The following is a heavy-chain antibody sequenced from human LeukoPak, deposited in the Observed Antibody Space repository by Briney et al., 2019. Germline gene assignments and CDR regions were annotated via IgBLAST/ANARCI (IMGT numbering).Heavy chain of an antibody. CDR3: ARRKPAGWFDP. CDR2: IYYTGST. J-gene: IGHJ5*02. V-gene: IGHV4-39*01. Sequence: SETLSLTCTVSGDSISRSGFYWGWIRQPPGKGLEWIGTIYYTGSTYYNPFLKSRVTISADTSKNQFSLKLTSVTAADTAVYYCARRKPAGWFDPWGQGTLVTVSS. CDR1: GDSISRSGFY.